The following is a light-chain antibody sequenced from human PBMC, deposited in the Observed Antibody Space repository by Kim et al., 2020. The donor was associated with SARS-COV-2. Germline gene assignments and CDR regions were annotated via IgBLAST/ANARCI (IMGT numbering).Light chain of an antibody. CDR3: AAWDDSLSVNYV. J-gene: IGLJ1*01. CDR2: ENY. Sequence: QSVLTQPPSASGTPGQRVTISCSGSRSNIGSNYVYWYQQLPGAAPKLLIYENYQRPSGVPDRFSGSKSGTSASLAISGLRSEDEADYYCAAWDDSLSVNYVFGTGTKVTVL. V-gene: IGLV1-47*01. CDR1: RSNIGSNY.